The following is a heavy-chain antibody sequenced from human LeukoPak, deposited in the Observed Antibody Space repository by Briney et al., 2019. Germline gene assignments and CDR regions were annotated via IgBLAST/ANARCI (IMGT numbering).Heavy chain of an antibody. CDR3: ARVGYGSLGPYHYGMDV. CDR2: ISSSSSTI. J-gene: IGHJ6*02. D-gene: IGHD2-2*03. V-gene: IGHV3-48*01. CDR1: GFTFSSYS. Sequence: GGSLRLSCAASGFTFSSYSMNWVRQAPGKGLEWVSYISSSSSTIYYADSVKGRFTISRDNAKNSLYLQMNSLRAEDTAVYYCARVGYGSLGPYHYGMDVWGQGTTVTVSS.